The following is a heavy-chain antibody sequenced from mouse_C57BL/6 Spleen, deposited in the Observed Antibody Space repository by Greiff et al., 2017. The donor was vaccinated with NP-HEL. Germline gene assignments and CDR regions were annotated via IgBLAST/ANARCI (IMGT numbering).Heavy chain of an antibody. CDR3: ASAGSSYYAMDY. D-gene: IGHD1-1*01. J-gene: IGHJ4*01. V-gene: IGHV5-17*01. CDR1: GFTFSDYG. CDR2: ISSGSSTI. Sequence: EVKLVESGGGLVKPGGSLKLSCAASGFTFSDYGMHWVRQAPEKGLEWVAYISSGSSTIYYADTVKGRFTISRDNAKNTLFLQMTSLRSEDTAMYYCASAGSSYYAMDYWGQGTSVTVSS.